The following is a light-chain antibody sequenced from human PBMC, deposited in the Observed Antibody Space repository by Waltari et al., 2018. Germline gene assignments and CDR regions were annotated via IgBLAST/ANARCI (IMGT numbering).Light chain of an antibody. V-gene: IGKV3-15*01. J-gene: IGKJ1*01. CDR3: QQYNNWPPWT. CDR1: QSVSSN. CDR2: GAS. Sequence: EIVMTQSPATLSVSPGESATLSCRASQSVSSNLAWYQQKPGQAPRLLIYGASTRATGIPARFSGSVSGKEFTLTISSLQSEDFAVYYCQQYNNWPPWTFGQGTKVEIK.